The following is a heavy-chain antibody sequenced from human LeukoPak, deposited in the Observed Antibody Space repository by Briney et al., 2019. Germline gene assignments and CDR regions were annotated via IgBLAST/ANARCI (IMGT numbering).Heavy chain of an antibody. CDR1: GGSISSSSYY. V-gene: IGHV4-39*07. Sequence: SDTLSLTCTVSGGSISSSSYYWGWVPQPPGKGLEWIGSIYYSGSTYYNPSLKSRVTISVDTSKNQFSLKLSSVTAADTAVYYCARVPKSRAEADYYFDYWGQGTLVTVSS. CDR2: IYYSGST. J-gene: IGHJ4*02. D-gene: IGHD6-19*01. CDR3: ARVPKSRAEADYYFDY.